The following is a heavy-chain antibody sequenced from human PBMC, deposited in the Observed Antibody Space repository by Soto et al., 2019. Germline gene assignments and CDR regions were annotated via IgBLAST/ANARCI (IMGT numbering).Heavy chain of an antibody. D-gene: IGHD4-17*01. CDR2: IYYSGST. J-gene: IGHJ4*02. CDR3: ARDNYGDTYYFDY. CDR1: GGSISSGAYY. V-gene: IGHV4-30-4*01. Sequence: QVQLQESGPGLVKPSQTLSLTCTVSGGSISSGAYYWSWVRQPPGKGLEWIGYIYYSGSTYYNPSLTGRVTXSXDSXKNQFSLKLSSVTATDTAVYYCARDNYGDTYYFDYWGQGTLVTVSS.